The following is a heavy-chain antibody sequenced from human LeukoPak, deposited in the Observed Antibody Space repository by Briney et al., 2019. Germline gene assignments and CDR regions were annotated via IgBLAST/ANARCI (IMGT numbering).Heavy chain of an antibody. CDR3: ARANIYYDILTGSNPSKPGMYYFDY. Sequence: SETLSLTCTVSGGSISFYYWSWIRQPPGKGLEWIGYIYYSGSTNYNPSLNSRVTISVDTSKNQFSLKPSSVTAADTAVYYCARANIYYDILTGSNPSKPGMYYFDYWGQGTLVTVSS. D-gene: IGHD3-9*01. V-gene: IGHV4-59*12. CDR1: GGSISFYY. CDR2: IYYSGST. J-gene: IGHJ4*02.